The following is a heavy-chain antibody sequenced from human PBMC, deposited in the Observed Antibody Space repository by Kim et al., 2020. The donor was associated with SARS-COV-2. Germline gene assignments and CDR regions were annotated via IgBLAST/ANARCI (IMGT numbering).Heavy chain of an antibody. V-gene: IGHV3-23*01. J-gene: IGHJ4*02. Sequence: AASVKGRFTISRDNSKNTLYLQLTSLRAEDTAVYYCAIVASKLRFLNFEYWGQGTLVTVSP. D-gene: IGHD3-3*01. CDR3: AIVASKLRFLNFEY.